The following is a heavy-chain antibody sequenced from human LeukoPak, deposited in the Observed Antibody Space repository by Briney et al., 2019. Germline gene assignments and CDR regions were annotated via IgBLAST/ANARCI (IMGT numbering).Heavy chain of an antibody. CDR1: GFTFSSYG. D-gene: IGHD5-18*01. J-gene: IGHJ4*02. CDR2: IRYDGTNK. CDR3: AKARTRGYSYGSFDY. Sequence: GGSLRLSCAASGFTFSSYGMHWVRQAPGKGLEWVAFIRYDGTNKNYADSVKGRFTISRDNSKNTLYLQMNSLRVEDTAVYYCAKARTRGYSYGSFDYWGQGTLVTVSS. V-gene: IGHV3-30*02.